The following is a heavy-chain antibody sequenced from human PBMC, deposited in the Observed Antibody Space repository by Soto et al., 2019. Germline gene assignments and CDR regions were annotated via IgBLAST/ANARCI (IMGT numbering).Heavy chain of an antibody. Sequence: QVQLQESGPGLVKPSQTLSLTCTVSGDSLSSGGYYWSWIRQHPGKGLEWIGFLYYSGSTYYNPSLNSRVIISVDPSKNQFSLKLSSVTAADTAVYYCARASYYDILAGYHFDYWGQGTLVTVSS. V-gene: IGHV4-31*03. CDR3: ARASYYDILAGYHFDY. CDR1: GDSLSSGGYY. CDR2: LYYSGST. D-gene: IGHD3-9*01. J-gene: IGHJ4*02.